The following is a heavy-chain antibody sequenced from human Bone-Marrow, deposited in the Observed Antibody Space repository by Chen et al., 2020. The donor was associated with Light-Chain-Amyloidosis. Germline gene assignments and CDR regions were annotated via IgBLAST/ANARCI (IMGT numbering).Heavy chain of an antibody. Sequence: EVQLVESGGALVQPGGSLRLSCAASGFTLNTYWMHWVRQPPGGGLVWVARMPTDVTKTVYADSAKGRFTVSRDDAKNTLYLEMNSLRVEDTGLYFCARDRGRFSYNRGGLDSWGQGTLVTVSS. CDR3: ARDRGRFSYNRGGLDS. CDR2: MPTDVTKT. J-gene: IGHJ4*02. D-gene: IGHD3-10*01. V-gene: IGHV3-74*01. CDR1: GFTLNTYW.